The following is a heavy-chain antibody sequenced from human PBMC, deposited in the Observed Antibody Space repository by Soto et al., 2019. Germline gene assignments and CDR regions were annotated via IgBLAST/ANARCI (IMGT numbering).Heavy chain of an antibody. CDR3: ARTIAAAGALHYYYYMDV. CDR1: GGSISSYY. D-gene: IGHD6-13*01. J-gene: IGHJ6*03. Sequence: SETLSLTCTVSGGSISSYYWSWIRQPPGKGLEWIGYIYYSGSTNYNPSLKSRVTISVDTSKNQFSLKLSSVTAADTAVYYCARTIAAAGALHYYYYMDVWGKGTTVTVSS. CDR2: IYYSGST. V-gene: IGHV4-59*08.